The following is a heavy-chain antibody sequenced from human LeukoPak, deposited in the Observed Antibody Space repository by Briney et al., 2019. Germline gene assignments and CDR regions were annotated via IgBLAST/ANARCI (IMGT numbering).Heavy chain of an antibody. D-gene: IGHD3-22*01. CDR1: GGSISSYY. Sequence: SETLSLTCTVSGGSISSYYWSWIRQPAGKGLEWIGRIYTSGSTNYNPSLKSRVTMSVDTSKNQFSLKLSPVTAADTAVYYCARDRGLDYYDSSGYYYGAFDIWGQGTMVTVSS. V-gene: IGHV4-4*07. CDR3: ARDRGLDYYDSSGYYYGAFDI. J-gene: IGHJ3*02. CDR2: IYTSGST.